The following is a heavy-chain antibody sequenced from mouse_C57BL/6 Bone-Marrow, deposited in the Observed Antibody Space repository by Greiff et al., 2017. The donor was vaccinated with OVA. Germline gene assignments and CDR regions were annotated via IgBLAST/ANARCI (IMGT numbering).Heavy chain of an antibody. D-gene: IGHD2-3*01. CDR1: GYTFTSYG. CDR2: IYPRSGNT. V-gene: IGHV1-81*01. J-gene: IGHJ3*01. Sequence: QVQLQQSGAELARPGASVKLSCKASGYTFTSYGISWVQQRPGQGLEWIGEIYPRSGNTYYNEKFKGKATLTADKSSSTAYMELRSLTSEDSAVYFCARWLLQGWFAYWGQGTLVTVSA. CDR3: ARWLLQGWFAY.